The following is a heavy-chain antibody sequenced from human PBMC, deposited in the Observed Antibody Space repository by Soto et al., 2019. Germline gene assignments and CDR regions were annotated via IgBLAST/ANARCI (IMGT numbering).Heavy chain of an antibody. Sequence: GGSLRLSCAASGFTFSSYGMHWVRQAPGKGLEWVAVISYDGSNKYYADSVKGRFTISRDNSKNTLYLQMNSLRAEDTAVYYCAKEMATIFYYYYYGMDVWGQGTTVTVSS. J-gene: IGHJ6*02. CDR3: AKEMATIFYYYYYGMDV. CDR1: GFTFSSYG. CDR2: ISYDGSNK. D-gene: IGHD5-12*01. V-gene: IGHV3-30*18.